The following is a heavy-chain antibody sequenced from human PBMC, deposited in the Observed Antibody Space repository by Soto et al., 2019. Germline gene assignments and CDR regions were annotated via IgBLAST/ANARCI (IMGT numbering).Heavy chain of an antibody. V-gene: IGHV1-69*06. Sequence: GASVKVSCKASGGTFSSYAISWVRQAPGQGLEWMGGIIPIFGTANYAQKFQGRVTITADKSTSTAYMELSSLRSEDTAVYYSARETLSGWYYYYGMDVWGQGTTVTVSS. D-gene: IGHD6-19*01. CDR1: GGTFSSYA. CDR3: ARETLSGWYYYYGMDV. J-gene: IGHJ6*02. CDR2: IIPIFGTA.